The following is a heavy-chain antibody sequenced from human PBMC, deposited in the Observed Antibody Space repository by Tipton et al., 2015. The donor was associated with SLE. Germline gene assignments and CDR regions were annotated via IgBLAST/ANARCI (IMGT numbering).Heavy chain of an antibody. CDR1: GASISSYY. Sequence: GLVKPSETLFLTCTVSGASISSYYWNWIRQPPGKGLEWIGSIYYSGSTNYNPSLKSRVTISVDTSKNQFSLKLSSVTAADTTVYYCARKVVYGAFDYWGQGTLVTVSS. V-gene: IGHV4-59*08. CDR2: IYYSGST. D-gene: IGHD2-8*02. CDR3: ARKVVYGAFDY. J-gene: IGHJ4*02.